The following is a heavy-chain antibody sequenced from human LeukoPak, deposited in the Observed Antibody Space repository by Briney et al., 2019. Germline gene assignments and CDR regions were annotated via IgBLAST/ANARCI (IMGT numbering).Heavy chain of an antibody. CDR1: GFTFSTYT. Sequence: GGSLRLSCAASGFTFSTYTMSWVRQAPGKGLEWVSLIGGSDGRTRYADSVKGRFTISRDNSKNTLYLEMNSLRAEDTAVYYCAKDSSSYDWGYMDVWGKGTTVTISS. D-gene: IGHD3-22*01. V-gene: IGHV3-23*01. CDR3: AKDSSSYDWGYMDV. J-gene: IGHJ6*03. CDR2: IGGSDGRT.